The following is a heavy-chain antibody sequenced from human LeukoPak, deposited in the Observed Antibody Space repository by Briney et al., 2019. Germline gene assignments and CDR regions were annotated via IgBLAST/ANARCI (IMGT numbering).Heavy chain of an antibody. CDR3: ARYAAAVGPNWLDP. CDR2: IHYTGTV. D-gene: IGHD6-13*01. CDR1: GGAISGYY. V-gene: IGHV4-59*01. J-gene: IGHJ5*02. Sequence: SVTLSLTCTVSGGAISGYYWTWIRKPPGKGLEWIGNIHYTGTVYYNPSLKSRVTISVAMSDNQFSLKLTSVTAADTAVYYCARYAAAVGPNWLDPWGQGTLVTVSS.